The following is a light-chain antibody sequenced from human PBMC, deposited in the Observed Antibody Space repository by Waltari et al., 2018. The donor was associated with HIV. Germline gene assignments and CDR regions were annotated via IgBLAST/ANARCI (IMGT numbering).Light chain of an antibody. J-gene: IGLJ3*02. Sequence: QSALTQPRPVSGSPGQSVNISCTGTSSDVGGYNYVSWYQQHPGKAPKLMLYDHSKRPSGVPGRFSGSKSGNAASLTISGLQADDAADYCCSSYAGDYTFRFGGGTKLTVL. CDR2: DHS. CDR1: SSDVGGYNY. V-gene: IGLV2-11*01. CDR3: SSYAGDYTFR.